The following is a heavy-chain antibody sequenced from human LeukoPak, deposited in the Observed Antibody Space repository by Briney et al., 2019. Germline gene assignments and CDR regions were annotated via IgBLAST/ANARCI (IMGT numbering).Heavy chain of an antibody. V-gene: IGHV3-23*01. CDR3: AKAPVTTCSGAYCYPFDY. CDR2: ISVSGNT. J-gene: IGHJ4*02. D-gene: IGHD2-15*01. CDR1: GFNFFNTG. Sequence: PGGSLRLSCAVSGFNFFNTGMSWVRQAPGKGLEWVSAISVSGNTYHADSVKGRFTISRDSSKNTLYLQMNRLRAEDAAVYYCAKAPVTTCSGAYCYPFDYWGQGTLVTVSS.